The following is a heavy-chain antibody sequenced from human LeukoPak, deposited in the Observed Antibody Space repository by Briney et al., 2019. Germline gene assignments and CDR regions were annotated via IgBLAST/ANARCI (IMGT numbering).Heavy chain of an antibody. D-gene: IGHD2/OR15-2a*01. CDR2: INHSGST. J-gene: IGHJ4*02. CDR3: ARVDKNGGTTFDY. Sequence: PSETLSLTCPVYGGSFSAYYWTWIRQPPAKGLDWIGEINHSGSTNYNPSLKSRVIISVDTSKNQLSLKLSSVTAADTAVYYCARVDKNGGTTFDYWGQGTLVTVSS. CDR1: GGSFSAYY. V-gene: IGHV4-34*01.